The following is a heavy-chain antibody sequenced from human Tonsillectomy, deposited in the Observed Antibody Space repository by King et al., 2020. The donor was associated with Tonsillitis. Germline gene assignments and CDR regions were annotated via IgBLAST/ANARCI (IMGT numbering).Heavy chain of an antibody. CDR1: GFTFSSYG. Sequence: VQLVESGGGVVQPGRSLRLSCAASGFTFSSYGMHWVRQAPGKGLEWVAVISYDGSNKYYADSVKGRFTISRDNSKNTLYLQMNSLRAEDTAVYYCAKDLGRVVVVPSGMDVCGQGTTVTVSS. CDR3: AKDLGRVVVVPSGMDV. V-gene: IGHV3-30*18. D-gene: IGHD2-2*01. CDR2: ISYDGSNK. J-gene: IGHJ6*02.